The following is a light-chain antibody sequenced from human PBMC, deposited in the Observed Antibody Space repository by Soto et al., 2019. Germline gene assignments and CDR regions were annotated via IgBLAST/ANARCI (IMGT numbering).Light chain of an antibody. J-gene: IGKJ1*01. CDR1: QSGSSN. Sequence: EIVMTKSPATLSVSPGERATLSCRASQSGSSNLAWYQQKPGRDPSHLIYDASSSSTGIPARFSGSGSCAKYTLTISSLLQADDAVSYCRQYYNWHTWTFGQGTKVDIK. CDR3: RQYYNWHTWT. CDR2: DAS. V-gene: IGKV3-15*01.